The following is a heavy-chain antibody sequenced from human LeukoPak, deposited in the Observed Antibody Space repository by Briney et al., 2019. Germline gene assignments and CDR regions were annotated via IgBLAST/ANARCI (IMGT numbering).Heavy chain of an antibody. CDR3: AKAGGPSGYDQTPYYFDY. D-gene: IGHD5-12*01. Sequence: GGSLRLSCMVSGFTFSSYAMHWVRQAPGKGLEWVGDISYDGSSKNYADSVKGRFIISRDNSKNTLYLQMNSLRAEDTAVYYCAKAGGPSGYDQTPYYFDYWGQGTLVTVSS. CDR2: ISYDGSSK. CDR1: GFTFSSYA. V-gene: IGHV3-30*18. J-gene: IGHJ4*02.